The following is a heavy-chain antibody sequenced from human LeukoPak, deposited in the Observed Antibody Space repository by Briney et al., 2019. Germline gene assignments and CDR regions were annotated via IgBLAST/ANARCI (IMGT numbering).Heavy chain of an antibody. CDR3: ARGSGEDSSGYHYFDY. CDR2: INHSGST. Sequence: SETLSLTCAVYGGSFSGYYWSWIRQPPGKGLEWIGEINHSGSTNYNPSLKSRVTISVDTSKNQFSLKLSSVTAADTAVYYCARGSGEDSSGYHYFDYWGQGTLVTVSS. CDR1: GGSFSGYY. J-gene: IGHJ4*02. V-gene: IGHV4-34*01. D-gene: IGHD3-22*01.